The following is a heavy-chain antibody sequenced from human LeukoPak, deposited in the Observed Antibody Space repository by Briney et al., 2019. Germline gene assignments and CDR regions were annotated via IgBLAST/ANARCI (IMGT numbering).Heavy chain of an antibody. J-gene: IGHJ3*02. CDR3: AGGVATGHTAFDI. V-gene: IGHV3-21*01. Sequence: GGSLRLSCAASGFTFSSYNINWVRQAPGKGLEWFSSISGSSSYIYYADSVKGRFTISRDNAKNSLYLQMNSLRAEDTAAYYCAGGVATGHTAFDIWGQGTMVTVSS. CDR2: ISGSSSYI. D-gene: IGHD5-12*01. CDR1: GFTFSSYN.